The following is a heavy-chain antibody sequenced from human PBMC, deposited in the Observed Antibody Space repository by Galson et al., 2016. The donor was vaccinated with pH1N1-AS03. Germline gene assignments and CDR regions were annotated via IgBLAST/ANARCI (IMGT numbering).Heavy chain of an antibody. V-gene: IGHV1-18*01. CDR3: AREGHGGRYRTDAFDI. J-gene: IGHJ3*02. D-gene: IGHD1-26*01. Sequence: SVKVSCKASGYTFTNFGIIWVRQAPGQGLEWLGWISAYSGNTDYAQSLQGRVSMTTDPSTNTAYMELTGLTSDDTAIYYCAREGHGGRYRTDAFDIWGQGTMVTVSS. CDR1: GYTFTNFG. CDR2: ISAYSGNT.